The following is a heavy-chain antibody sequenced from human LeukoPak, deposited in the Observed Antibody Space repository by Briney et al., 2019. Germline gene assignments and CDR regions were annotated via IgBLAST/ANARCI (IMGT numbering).Heavy chain of an antibody. CDR3: ARDGILGYGYVRDY. CDR1: GFTFSSYT. V-gene: IGHV3-23*01. D-gene: IGHD5-18*01. CDR2: ISGGGGTT. J-gene: IGHJ4*02. Sequence: GGSLRLSCAASGFTFSSYTMSWVRQAPGKGLEWVSAISGGGGTTYYADSVKGRFTISRDNSKNTLYLQMNSLRAEDTAVYYCARDGILGYGYVRDYWGQGTLVTVSS.